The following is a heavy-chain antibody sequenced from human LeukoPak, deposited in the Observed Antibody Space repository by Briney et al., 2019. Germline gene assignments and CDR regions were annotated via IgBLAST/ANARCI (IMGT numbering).Heavy chain of an antibody. V-gene: IGHV1-69*10. CDR1: GGTFNSYA. CDR3: ARGRLKAAPGERYYFDY. CDR2: IIPIFGIA. D-gene: IGHD6-6*01. Sequence: ASVKVSCKVSGGTFNSYAITWVRQAPGQGLEWMGGIIPIFGIADYAQKFQARVTITADKSTSTAYMDLSSPRSDDTAVYYCARGRLKAAPGERYYFDYWGQGTLVTVSS. J-gene: IGHJ4*02.